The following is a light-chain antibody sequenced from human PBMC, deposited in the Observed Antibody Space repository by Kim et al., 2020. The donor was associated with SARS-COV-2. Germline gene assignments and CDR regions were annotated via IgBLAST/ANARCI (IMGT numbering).Light chain of an antibody. CDR2: RNN. CDR3: AAWDDSLSGRV. V-gene: IGLV1-47*01. CDR1: SSNIVSNY. J-gene: IGLJ3*02. Sequence: GQRVTIALSGSSSNIVSNYVYWYQQLPGTAPKLLIYRNNQRPSGVPDRFSGSKSGTSASLAISGLRSEDEADYYCAAWDDSLSGRVFGGGTQLTVL.